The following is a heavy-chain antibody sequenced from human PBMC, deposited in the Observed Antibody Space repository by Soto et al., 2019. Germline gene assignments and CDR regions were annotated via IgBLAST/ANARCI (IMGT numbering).Heavy chain of an antibody. J-gene: IGHJ6*02. V-gene: IGHV1-69*01. D-gene: IGHD6-19*01. CDR3: ARGRIVVAGSSAYYGMDV. CDR2: FIPVFGMV. Sequence: QVQVVQSGAEVKGPGSSVKVSCKASGGTLSNTAFSWVRQTPGEGLEWMGGFIPVFGMVNYAHTFQGRVMITADESMGTTYLELSSLRSEDTAVYYCARGRIVVAGSSAYYGMDVWGQGTTVTVSS. CDR1: GGTLSNTA.